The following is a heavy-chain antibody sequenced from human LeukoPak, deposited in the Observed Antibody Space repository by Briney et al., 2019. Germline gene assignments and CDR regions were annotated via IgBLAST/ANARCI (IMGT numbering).Heavy chain of an antibody. CDR3: AKWGDYDVLTGYYDPDY. CDR1: GFTFSNYA. V-gene: IGHV3-23*01. Sequence: GGSLRLSCVASGFTFSNYAVSWVRQAPGKGLEWVSAITGSGGITYYADSVKGHFTISRDNSKNTLYLQMNSLRAEDTAVYYCAKWGDYDVLTGYYDPDYWGQGTLVTVSS. J-gene: IGHJ4*02. D-gene: IGHD3-9*01. CDR2: ITGSGGIT.